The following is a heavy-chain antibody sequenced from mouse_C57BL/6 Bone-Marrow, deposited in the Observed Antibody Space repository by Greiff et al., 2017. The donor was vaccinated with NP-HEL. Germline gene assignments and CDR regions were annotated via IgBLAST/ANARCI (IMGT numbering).Heavy chain of an antibody. Sequence: EVQLVESGGGLVQPGESLKLSCESNEYEFPSHDMSWVRKTPEKRLELVAAINSDGGSTYYPDTMERRFIISRDNTKKTLYLQMSSLRSEDTALYYCARRGTTIVTTRYYFDYWGQGTTLTVSS. CDR2: INSDGGST. CDR1: EYEFPSHD. CDR3: ARRGTTIVTTRYYFDY. D-gene: IGHD2-5*01. J-gene: IGHJ2*01. V-gene: IGHV5-2*01.